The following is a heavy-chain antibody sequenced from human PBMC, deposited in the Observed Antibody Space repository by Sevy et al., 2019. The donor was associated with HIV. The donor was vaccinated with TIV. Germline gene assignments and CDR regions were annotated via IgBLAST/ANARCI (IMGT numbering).Heavy chain of an antibody. J-gene: IGHJ6*02. V-gene: IGHV1-18*01. Sequence: ASGKVSCKASGYTLNNYGISWVRQAPGQGLEWIGWITAYKDNTNYAQNFQGRVTMTTDTSTSTAYMELRSLRSDDTAVYYCTRVDPYYEFGDVWGQGTTVTVSS. CDR2: ITAYKDNT. D-gene: IGHD3-3*01. CDR3: TRVDPYYEFGDV. CDR1: GYTLNNYG.